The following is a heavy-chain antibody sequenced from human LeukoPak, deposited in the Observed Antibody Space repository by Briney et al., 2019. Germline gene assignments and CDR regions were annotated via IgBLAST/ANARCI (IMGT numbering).Heavy chain of an antibody. D-gene: IGHD3-22*01. V-gene: IGHV1-69*13. J-gene: IGHJ4*02. CDR3: AAAGRVPYYYDSSGTHRYFDY. CDR1: GYTFTSYG. Sequence: SVKVSCKASGYTFTSYGISWVRQAPGQGLEWMGGIIPIFGTANYAQKFQGRVTITADESTSTAYMELSSLRSEDTAVYYCAAAGRVPYYYDSSGTHRYFDYWGQGTLVTVSS. CDR2: IIPIFGTA.